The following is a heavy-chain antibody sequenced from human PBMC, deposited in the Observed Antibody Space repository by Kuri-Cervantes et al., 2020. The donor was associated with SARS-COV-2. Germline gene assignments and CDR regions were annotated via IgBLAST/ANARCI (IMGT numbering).Heavy chain of an antibody. V-gene: IGHV1-18*01. CDR1: GYTFTSYG. D-gene: IGHD1-7*01. CDR2: ISAYNGNT. CDR3: ASPHRTGTTVY. J-gene: IGHJ4*02. Sequence: ASVKVSCKASGYTFTSYGISWVRQAPGQGLEWMGWISAYNGNTNYAQKLQGRVTMTTDTSTSTAYMELSSLRSEDAAVYYCASPHRTGTTVYWGQGTLVTVSS.